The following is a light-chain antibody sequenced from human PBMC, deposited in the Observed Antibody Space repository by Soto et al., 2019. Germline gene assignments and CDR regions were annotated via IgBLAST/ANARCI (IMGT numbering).Light chain of an antibody. CDR3: LQYDSYSYT. V-gene: IGKV1-5*03. CDR2: KAT. Sequence: DIQMTQSPSTLSASVGDRVTITCRASQSISSWLAWYQQKPGKAPKLLIYKATSLESGVPSRFSGSGSGTEFTLTINSLQPDDFATYFCLQYDSYSYTFGQGTKLEIK. CDR1: QSISSW. J-gene: IGKJ2*01.